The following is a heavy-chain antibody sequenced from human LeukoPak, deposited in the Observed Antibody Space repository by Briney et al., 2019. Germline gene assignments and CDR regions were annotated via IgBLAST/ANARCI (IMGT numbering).Heavy chain of an antibody. J-gene: IGHJ4*02. V-gene: IGHV3-23*01. D-gene: IGHD1-14*01. Sequence: GGSLRLSCAASGFTFSSYSMTWVRQAPGKGLEWVSTISGSGGSTFYADSVKGRFTISRDNTKNTLYMQMDSLRADDTAIYYCAKDIWSNLEYWGLGTLVTVSS. CDR3: AKDIWSNLEY. CDR2: ISGSGGST. CDR1: GFTFSSYS.